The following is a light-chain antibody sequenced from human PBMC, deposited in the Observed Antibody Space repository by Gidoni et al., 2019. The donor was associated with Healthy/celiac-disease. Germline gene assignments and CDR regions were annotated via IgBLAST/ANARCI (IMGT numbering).Light chain of an antibody. CDR3: QQYKNWPWT. V-gene: IGKV3-15*01. Sequence: EIVMTQSPATLSVSPGERATLSCRASQSVSSNLAWYQQKPGQAPRLLIYGASARATGIPARFSGSGTGLKFTLTISSFQSEDFAVYHWQQYKNWPWTFGQGTKVEIK. J-gene: IGKJ1*01. CDR1: QSVSSN. CDR2: GAS.